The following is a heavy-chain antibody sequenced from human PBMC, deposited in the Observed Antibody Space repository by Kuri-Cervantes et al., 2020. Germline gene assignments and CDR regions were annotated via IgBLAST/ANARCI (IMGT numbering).Heavy chain of an antibody. J-gene: IGHJ4*02. CDR3: ARAGPSPSYGDHPPTFYYFDY. CDR1: GFTFSSYG. V-gene: IGHV3-30*03. CDR2: ISYDGSNK. D-gene: IGHD4-17*01. Sequence: GESLKISCAASGFTFSSYGMHWVRQAPGKGLEWVAVISYDGSNKYYADSVKGRFTISRDNSKNTLYLQMNSLRAEDTAVYYCARAGPSPSYGDHPPTFYYFDYWGQGTLVTVSS.